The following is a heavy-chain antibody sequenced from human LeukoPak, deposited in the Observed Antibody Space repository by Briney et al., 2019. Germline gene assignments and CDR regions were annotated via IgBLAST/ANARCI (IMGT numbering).Heavy chain of an antibody. CDR3: DPRNLDY. D-gene: IGHD1-14*01. J-gene: IGHJ4*02. V-gene: IGHV3-11*01. Sequence: GGSLRLSCAVSGFTFSDTYMTWIRQAPGKGLESLSYISPSGTDISYADSVKGRFTISRDNAKNSLYLQMNSLRVEDTAVYTRDPRNLDYWGQGTLVTVSS. CDR1: GFTFSDTY. CDR2: ISPSGTDI.